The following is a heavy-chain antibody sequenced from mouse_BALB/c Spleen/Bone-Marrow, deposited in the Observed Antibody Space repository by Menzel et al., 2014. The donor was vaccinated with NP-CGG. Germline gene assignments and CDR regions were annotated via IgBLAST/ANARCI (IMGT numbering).Heavy chain of an antibody. CDR2: IWSGRST. CDR3: ARNGRGYDNSFAY. D-gene: IGHD2-10*02. V-gene: IGHV2-2*02. Sequence: QVQLKDSGPGLVQPSQSLSITCTVSGFSLTSYGVHWVRQSPGKGLEWLGVIWSGRSTDYNAAFISRLSISKDNSKSQVFFKMSSLQANDAAIYYCARNGRGYDNSFAYWGQGTLVTVSA. CDR1: GFSLTSYG. J-gene: IGHJ3*01.